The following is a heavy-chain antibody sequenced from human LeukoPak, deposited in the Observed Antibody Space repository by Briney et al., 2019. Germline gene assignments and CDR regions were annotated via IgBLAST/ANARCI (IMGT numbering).Heavy chain of an antibody. V-gene: IGHV1-2*02. CDR1: GYTFTGYY. CDR3: ARARISSPYNWFDP. J-gene: IGHJ5*02. CDR2: INPNSGGT. Sequence: GASVKVSCKASGYTFTGYYMHWVRQAPGQGLEWMGWINPNSGGTNYAQKFQGRVTMTRNTSISTAYMELSSLRSEDTAVYYCARARISSPYNWFDPWGQGTLVTVSS. D-gene: IGHD3-3*02.